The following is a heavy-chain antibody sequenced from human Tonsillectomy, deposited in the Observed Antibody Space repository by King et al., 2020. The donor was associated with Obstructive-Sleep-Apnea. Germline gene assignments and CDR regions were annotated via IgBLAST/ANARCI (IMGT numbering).Heavy chain of an antibody. V-gene: IGHV4-31*03. CDR2: ICYSANA. Sequence: QLQESGPGLVKPSQPLSLTCTVSGGSISSGGYFWSWIRQHPGKGLELIGDICYSANAYYNPSLNSRLTISVDTSKNHFSLKLSSVTAADTAVYYCARVPYDSSGYGYFDYWGQGNMVTVSS. CDR1: GGSISSGGYF. J-gene: IGHJ4*02. D-gene: IGHD3-22*01. CDR3: ARVPYDSSGYGYFDY.